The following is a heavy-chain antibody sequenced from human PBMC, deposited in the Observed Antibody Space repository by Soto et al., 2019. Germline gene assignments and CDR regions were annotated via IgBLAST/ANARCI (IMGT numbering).Heavy chain of an antibody. Sequence: QVQLVESGGGVVQPGRSLRLSCAASGFTFSSYAMHWVRQAPGKGLEWVAVISYDGSNKYYADSVKGRFTISRDNSKNTLYLQMNSLRAEDTAVYYCARGLVRGIVVVPAATPDGMDVWGQGTTITVSS. V-gene: IGHV3-30-3*01. D-gene: IGHD2-2*01. CDR3: ARGLVRGIVVVPAATPDGMDV. CDR1: GFTFSSYA. CDR2: ISYDGSNK. J-gene: IGHJ6*02.